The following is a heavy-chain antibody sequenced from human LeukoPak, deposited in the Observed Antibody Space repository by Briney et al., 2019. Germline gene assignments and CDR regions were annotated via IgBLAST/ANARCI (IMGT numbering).Heavy chain of an antibody. CDR1: GYTFTTYY. CDR2: IYPSGGGT. V-gene: IGHV1-46*01. CDR3: ARRPTGDPKFDY. D-gene: IGHD7-27*01. Sequence: ASVKVSCKASGYTFTTYYIHWVRQAPGQGLEWMGIIYPSGGGTTYAQKFQGRVTMTRDTSTSTVYMELSSLRSEDTAVYYCARRPTGDPKFDYWGQGTLVTVSS. J-gene: IGHJ4*02.